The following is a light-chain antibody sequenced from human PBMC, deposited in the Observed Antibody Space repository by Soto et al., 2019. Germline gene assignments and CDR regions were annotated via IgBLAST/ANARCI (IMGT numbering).Light chain of an antibody. CDR3: QQYNNWTYS. CDR2: GAS. Sequence: EIVMTQSPATLSVSPGERATLSCRASQSVSSNLAWYQQKPGQAPRLLIYGASTRATGIPAMFSGSRSGTEFTLTINSLQSEDFAVYYCQQYNNWTYSFGQGTNLEIK. V-gene: IGKV3-15*01. J-gene: IGKJ2*01. CDR1: QSVSSN.